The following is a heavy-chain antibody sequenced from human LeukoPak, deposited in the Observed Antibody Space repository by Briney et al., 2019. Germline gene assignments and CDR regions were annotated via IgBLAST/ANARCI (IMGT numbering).Heavy chain of an antibody. CDR3: ARTDSGSYYGPLKY. CDR1: GYTFTSYG. Sequence: ASVKVSCKASGYTFTSYGISWVRQAPGQGLEWMGWISAYNGNTNYAQKLQGRVTMTTDTSTSTAYMELRSLRSEDTAVYYCARTDSGSYYGPLKYWGQGTLVTVSS. D-gene: IGHD1-26*01. J-gene: IGHJ4*02. V-gene: IGHV1-18*01. CDR2: ISAYNGNT.